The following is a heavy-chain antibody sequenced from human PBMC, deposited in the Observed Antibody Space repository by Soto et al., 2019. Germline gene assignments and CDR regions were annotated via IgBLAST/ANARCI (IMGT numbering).Heavy chain of an antibody. Sequence: SETLSLTCAVYGGSFSGYYWSWIRQPPGKGLEWIGEINHSGSTNYNPSLKSRVTISVDTSKNQFSLKLSSVTAADTAVYYCARALRYCSSTSCYRGASYYGMDVWGQGTTVTVSS. J-gene: IGHJ6*02. CDR3: ARALRYCSSTSCYRGASYYGMDV. CDR1: GGSFSGYY. V-gene: IGHV4-34*01. CDR2: INHSGST. D-gene: IGHD2-2*02.